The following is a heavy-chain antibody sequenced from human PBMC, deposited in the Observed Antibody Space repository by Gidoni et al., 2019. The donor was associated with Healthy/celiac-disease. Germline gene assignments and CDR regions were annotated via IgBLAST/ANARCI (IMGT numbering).Heavy chain of an antibody. CDR2: SKSKTDGGTT. CDR3: TTTTGDYFDY. D-gene: IGHD1-1*01. CDR1: GFPFSNAW. J-gene: IGHJ4*02. V-gene: IGHV3-15*01. Sequence: QLVESGGGLLKPGGSRRLSCAASGFPFSNAWISWVRQAPGKGLEWVGRSKSKTDGGTTDYAAPVKGRFTISRDDSKNTLYLQMNSLKTEDTAVYYCTTTTGDYFDYWGQGTLVTVSS.